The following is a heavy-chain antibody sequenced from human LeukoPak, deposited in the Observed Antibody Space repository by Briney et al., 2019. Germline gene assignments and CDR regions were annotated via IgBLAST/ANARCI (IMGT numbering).Heavy chain of an antibody. CDR3: ASRRPYCTGGACYLEEQTD. Sequence: ETLSLTCAVYGGSFSGYYWIWIRQPPGKGLEWIGEINHSGITNYNPSLKSRVTMSVDTSKNQFSLKLSSVTAADTAVYYCASRRPYCTGGACYLEEQTDWGRGTLVTVSS. D-gene: IGHD2-8*02. CDR1: GGSFSGYY. J-gene: IGHJ4*02. CDR2: INHSGIT. V-gene: IGHV4-34*01.